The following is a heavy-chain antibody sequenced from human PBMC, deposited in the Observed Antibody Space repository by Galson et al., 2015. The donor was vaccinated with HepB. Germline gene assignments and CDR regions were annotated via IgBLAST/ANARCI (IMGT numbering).Heavy chain of an antibody. J-gene: IGHJ6*03. V-gene: IGHV3-74*01. CDR3: ARDRGITGYYDYIWGSYRTPYYMDV. CDR1: GFTFSSYW. Sequence: SLRLSCAASGFTFSSYWMHWVRQAPGKGLVWVSRINSDGSSTSYADSVKGRFTISRDNAKNTLYLQMNSLRAEDTAVYYCARDRGITGYYDYIWGSYRTPYYMDVWGKGTTVTVSS. D-gene: IGHD3-16*02. CDR2: INSDGSST.